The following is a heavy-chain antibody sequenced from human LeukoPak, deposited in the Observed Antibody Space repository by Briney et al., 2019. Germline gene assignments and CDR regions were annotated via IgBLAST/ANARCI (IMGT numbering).Heavy chain of an antibody. J-gene: IGHJ4*02. Sequence: SETLSLTCTVSGGSISSGDYYWSWIRQPPGKGLEWIGYIYCSGSTYYNPSLKSRVTISVDTSKNQFSLKLSSVTAADTAVYYCARVWGDRLLWFGELDYYFDYWGQGTLVTVSS. V-gene: IGHV4-30-4*01. CDR1: GGSISSGDYY. CDR2: IYCSGST. CDR3: ARVWGDRLLWFGELDYYFDY. D-gene: IGHD3-10*01.